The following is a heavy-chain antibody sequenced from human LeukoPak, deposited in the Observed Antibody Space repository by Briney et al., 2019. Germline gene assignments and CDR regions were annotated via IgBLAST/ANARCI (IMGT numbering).Heavy chain of an antibody. CDR3: AREYFYGMDV. V-gene: IGHV3-72*01. CDR1: GFPFSTYY. J-gene: IGHJ6*02. Sequence: TGGSLRLSCAASGFPFSTYYMDWVRQAPGKGLEWVGLSRAKGDSYSTEYAASVRGRFSISRDESQNSMFLHKNSLKTEDTAVYFCAREYFYGMDVWGQGTTVTVSS. CDR2: SRAKGDSYST.